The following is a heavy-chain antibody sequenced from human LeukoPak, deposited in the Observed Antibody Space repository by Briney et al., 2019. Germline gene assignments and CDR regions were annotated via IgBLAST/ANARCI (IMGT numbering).Heavy chain of an antibody. V-gene: IGHV3-7*01. D-gene: IGHD2-21*01. J-gene: IGHJ4*02. Sequence: GGSLRLSCAASGFSFRSCWMSWVREGLGKGLERVANIKEDGSEKYYVDSVKGRFTIARDNAENALYLQMNSLRAEDTAVYYCAIVAWPHYFDYWGQGTLVTVSS. CDR2: IKEDGSEK. CDR1: GFSFRSCW. CDR3: AIVAWPHYFDY.